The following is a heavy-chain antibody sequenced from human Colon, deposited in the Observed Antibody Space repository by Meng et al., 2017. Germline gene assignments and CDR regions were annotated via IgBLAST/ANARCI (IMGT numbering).Heavy chain of an antibody. D-gene: IGHD3-22*01. V-gene: IGHV4-61*02. Sequence: LRLSCTVSGGSINSASYYWSWIRQSAGKGLEWIGRVYTNGITDYHPSLQSRVKMSVDASLTQFFLNLSSVTAADTAVYYCVRRGSGYYHGSAFDIWGPGTKVTVSS. CDR1: GGSINSASYY. J-gene: IGHJ3*02. CDR2: VYTNGIT. CDR3: VRRGSGYYHGSAFDI.